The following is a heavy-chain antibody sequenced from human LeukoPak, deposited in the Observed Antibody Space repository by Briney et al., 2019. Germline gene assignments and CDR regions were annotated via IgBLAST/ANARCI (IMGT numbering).Heavy chain of an antibody. CDR3: AREKALDY. CDR2: IYYSGST. CDR1: GGSISSSSYY. J-gene: IGHJ4*02. Sequence: SETLSLTCTVSGGSISSSSYYWGWIRQPPGKGLEWIGSIYYSGSTYYNPSLKSRVTISVDTSKNQFSLKLSSVTAADTAVYYCAREKALDYWGQGTLVTVSS. V-gene: IGHV4-39*02.